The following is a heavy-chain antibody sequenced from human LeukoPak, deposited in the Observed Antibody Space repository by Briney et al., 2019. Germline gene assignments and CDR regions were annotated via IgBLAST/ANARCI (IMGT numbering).Heavy chain of an antibody. J-gene: IGHJ4*02. CDR1: GFTFSSYA. V-gene: IGHV3-30*04. CDR3: ARGDYYDSSGYLDY. CDR2: ISYDGSNK. Sequence: GRSLRLSCAASGFTFSSYAMHWVRQAPGKGLEWVAVISYDGSNKYYADSVKGRFTISRDNSKNTLYLQMNSLRSEDTAVYYCARGDYYDSSGYLDYWGQGTLVTVSS. D-gene: IGHD3-22*01.